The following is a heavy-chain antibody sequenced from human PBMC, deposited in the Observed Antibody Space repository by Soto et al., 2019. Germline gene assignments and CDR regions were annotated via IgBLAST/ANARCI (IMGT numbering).Heavy chain of an antibody. V-gene: IGHV4-59*01. J-gene: IGHJ4*02. Sequence: SETLSLTCTLSGGSISSYYWRWLRQPPGKGLEWIGYIYYSGSTNYIPSLKSRVTISVDTSKNQCSLKLSSVTAADTAVYYCARDNGYSYGYTLDHWGQGTLVTAPQ. D-gene: IGHD5-18*01. CDR3: ARDNGYSYGYTLDH. CDR1: GGSISSYY. CDR2: IYYSGST.